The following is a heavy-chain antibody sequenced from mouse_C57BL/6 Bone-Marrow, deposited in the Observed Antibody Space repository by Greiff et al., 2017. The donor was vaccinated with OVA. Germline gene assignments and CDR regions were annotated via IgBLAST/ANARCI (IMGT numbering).Heavy chain of an antibody. CDR2: IDPSDSYT. V-gene: IGHV1-50*01. Sequence: VQLQQPGAELVKPGASVKLSCKASGYTFTSYWMQWVKQRPGQGLEWIGEIDPSDSYTNSNQKFKGKATLTVDTSSSTAYMQLSSLTSEDSAVYYCAREGSNYWYFDVWGTGTTVTVSS. CDR3: AREGSNYWYFDV. D-gene: IGHD1-1*01. J-gene: IGHJ1*03. CDR1: GYTFTSYW.